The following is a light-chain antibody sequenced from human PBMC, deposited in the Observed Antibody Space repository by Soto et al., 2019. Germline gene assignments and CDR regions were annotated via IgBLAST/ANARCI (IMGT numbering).Light chain of an antibody. CDR3: QQYYSYPGFT. CDR2: AAS. CDR1: QGISSY. V-gene: IGKV1-8*01. J-gene: IGKJ3*01. Sequence: AIRMTQSPSSLSASTGDRVTITCRASQGISSYLAWYQQKPGKAPKLLIYAASTLQSGVPSRFSGSGSGTDITLTISCLQSEDFATYYCQQYYSYPGFTFGPGTKVDIK.